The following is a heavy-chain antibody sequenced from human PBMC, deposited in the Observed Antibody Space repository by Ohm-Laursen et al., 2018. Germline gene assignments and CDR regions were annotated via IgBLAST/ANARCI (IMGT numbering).Heavy chain of an antibody. CDR2: IKPDGTEQ. J-gene: IGHJ4*02. CDR3: ARQDSGDYYFDY. CDR1: GFTFSIKW. D-gene: IGHD4-17*01. Sequence: GSLRLSCAASGFTFSIKWMSWVRQAPGKGPEWLANIKPDGTEQYYVDSVKGRFTISRDNAKNSLYLQMNSLRAEDTAVYYCARQDSGDYYFDYWGQGTLVTVSS. V-gene: IGHV3-7*03.